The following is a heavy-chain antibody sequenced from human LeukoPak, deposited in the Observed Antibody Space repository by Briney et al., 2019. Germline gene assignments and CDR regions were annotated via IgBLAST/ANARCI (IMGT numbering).Heavy chain of an antibody. CDR2: ISSGNSSI. CDR1: GFTFSSHS. Sequence: GGSLRLSCAASGFTFSSHSMNWVRQAPGRGLEWVSYISSGNSSIYYADSVKGRFTISRDNAKNSLYLQMNSLRAEDTAVYYCATELGYCSGGSCSDWGQGTLVTVSS. J-gene: IGHJ4*02. CDR3: ATELGYCSGGSCSD. V-gene: IGHV3-48*04. D-gene: IGHD2-15*01.